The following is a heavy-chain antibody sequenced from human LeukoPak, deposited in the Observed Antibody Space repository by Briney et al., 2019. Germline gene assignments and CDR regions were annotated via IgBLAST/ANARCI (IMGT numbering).Heavy chain of an antibody. CDR1: GFTVSTSH. CDR3: ARGGSGSYYNPGDY. V-gene: IGHV3-66*01. Sequence: RPGGSLRLSCAASGFTVSTSHMTWVRHAPGKTLEWVSIIYSGGSTDYADSVKGRFSISRDDSKNTLSLQMNSLRAEDTAVYYCARGGSGSYYNPGDYWGQGTLVTVSS. CDR2: IYSGGST. J-gene: IGHJ4*02. D-gene: IGHD3-10*01.